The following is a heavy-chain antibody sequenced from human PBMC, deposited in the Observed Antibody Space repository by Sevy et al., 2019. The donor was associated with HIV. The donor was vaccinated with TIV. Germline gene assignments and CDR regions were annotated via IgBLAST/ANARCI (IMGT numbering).Heavy chain of an antibody. J-gene: IGHJ6*02. CDR3: ARDRGVGTSSYGMDV. V-gene: IGHV3-21*01. CDR1: GFSFSSYGLSSYS. Sequence: GGSLRLSCAASGFSFSSYGLSSYSMNWVRQAPGKGQEGGTSISSSSSYIFYADSVKGRFTISRDNAKNSVYLQMNSLRAEDTAVYYCARDRGVGTSSYGMDVWGQGTTVTVSS. CDR2: ISSSSSYI. D-gene: IGHD1-26*01.